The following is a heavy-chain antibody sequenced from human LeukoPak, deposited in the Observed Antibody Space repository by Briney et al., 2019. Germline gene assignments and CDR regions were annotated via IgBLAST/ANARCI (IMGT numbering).Heavy chain of an antibody. CDR3: AKGSSTIAAADLTHLFDY. CDR2: ISGSGGST. D-gene: IGHD6-13*01. CDR1: GFTFSSYA. J-gene: IGHJ4*02. Sequence: PGGSLRLSCAASGFTFSSYAMSWVRQAAGKGLEWVSAISGSGGSTYYGDSVKGRFTISRENSKKRMYLQMNSLRAEDTAVYYCAKGSSTIAAADLTHLFDYWGQGTLVTVSS. V-gene: IGHV3-23*01.